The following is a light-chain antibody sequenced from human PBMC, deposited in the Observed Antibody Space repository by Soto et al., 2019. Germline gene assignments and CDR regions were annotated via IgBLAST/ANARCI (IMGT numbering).Light chain of an antibody. CDR2: DVY. Sequence: QSVLTQPASVSGSPGQSITISCTGTSSDVGAYNYVSWYQQHPGKAPKLIIYDVYDRSSGVSNRFSASKSGNTASLTISGLQAEDEADYYCSSYASTNTLLFGAGTKLTVL. J-gene: IGLJ2*01. CDR1: SSDVGAYNY. CDR3: SSYASTNTLL. V-gene: IGLV2-14*03.